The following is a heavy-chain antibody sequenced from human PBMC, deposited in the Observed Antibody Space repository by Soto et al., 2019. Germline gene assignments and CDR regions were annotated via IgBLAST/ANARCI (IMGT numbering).Heavy chain of an antibody. CDR2: IFYTGIT. D-gene: IGHD2-15*01. CDR1: GDSVSRSKYY. Sequence: SSETLSLTCSVSGDSVSRSKYYWTWIRQSPGKGLEWLGYIFYTGITEYNPSLESRISLSLDTSKNQFSLKLTSLTAADTAVYYFVSDTDSQDSRGLYRYFDNWGPRTRVTVSS. CDR3: VSDTDSQDSRGLYRYFDN. V-gene: IGHV4-61*01. J-gene: IGHJ4*02.